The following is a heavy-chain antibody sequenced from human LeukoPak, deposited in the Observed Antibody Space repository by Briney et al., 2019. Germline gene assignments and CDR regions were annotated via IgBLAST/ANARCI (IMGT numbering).Heavy chain of an antibody. CDR2: IYYSGST. CDR1: GGSISSSTYY. CDR3: ARHDLLLGYYPYYFDY. J-gene: IGHJ4*02. Sequence: PSETLSLTCTVSGGSISSSTYYWGWIRQPPGKGLEWIGSIYYSGSTYYNPSLKSRVTISVDTSKNQFFLKLSSVTAADTAVYYCARHDLLLGYYPYYFDYWGQGTLVTVSS. V-gene: IGHV4-39*01. D-gene: IGHD3-22*01.